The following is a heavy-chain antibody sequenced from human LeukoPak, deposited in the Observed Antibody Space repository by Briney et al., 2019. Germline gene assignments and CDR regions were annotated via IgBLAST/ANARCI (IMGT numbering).Heavy chain of an antibody. CDR1: GYTFTGYY. D-gene: IGHD2-8*01. Sequence: ASVKVSCKASGYTFTGYYMHWVRQAPGQGVEWMGWINPNSGGTNYAQKFQGRVTMTRDTSISTAYMELSRLRSDDTAVYYCARGAPMVLMVYAPFDPWGQGTLVTVSS. J-gene: IGHJ5*02. V-gene: IGHV1-2*02. CDR2: INPNSGGT. CDR3: ARGAPMVLMVYAPFDP.